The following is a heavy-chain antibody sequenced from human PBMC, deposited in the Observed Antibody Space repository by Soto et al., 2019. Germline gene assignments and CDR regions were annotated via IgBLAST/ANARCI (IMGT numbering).Heavy chain of an antibody. CDR1: GGSISSSSYY. CDR2: IYYSGST. V-gene: IGHV4-39*01. D-gene: IGHD2-15*01. CDR3: ARYTMSRIVVVVAAGGAIDY. Sequence: QLQLQESGPGLVKPSETLSLTCTVSGGSISSSSYYWGWIRQPPGKGLEWIGSIYYSGSTYYNPSLKSRVTISVDTSKNQFALKLSSVTAADTAVYYCARYTMSRIVVVVAAGGAIDYWGQGTLVTVSS. J-gene: IGHJ4*02.